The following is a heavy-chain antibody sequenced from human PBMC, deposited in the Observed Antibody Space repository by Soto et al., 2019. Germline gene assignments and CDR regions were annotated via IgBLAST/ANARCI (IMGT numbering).Heavy chain of an antibody. Sequence: QVQLVQSGAEVKEPGASMKVSCKASGYTFTDHYINWVRQAPGQGPEYMGWIHPNRGDTKYVQRFRGRVIMTRYTSINTAYMELRRLTSDDTAVYYCTRESSTGTNSYKWFDPWGQGTLVTVSS. CDR1: GYTFTDHY. D-gene: IGHD1-1*01. CDR3: TRESSTGTNSYKWFDP. CDR2: IHPNRGDT. V-gene: IGHV1-2*02. J-gene: IGHJ5*02.